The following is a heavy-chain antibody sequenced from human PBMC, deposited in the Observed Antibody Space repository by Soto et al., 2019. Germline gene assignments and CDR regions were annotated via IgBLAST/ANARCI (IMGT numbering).Heavy chain of an antibody. V-gene: IGHV3-15*01. D-gene: IGHD1-26*01. CDR2: IKSKTDGGTT. Sequence: GGSLRLSCAASGFTFNNAWMSWVRQAPGKGLEWVGHIKSKTDGGTTDYAAPVKGRITISRDDPKNTLYLQMNSLKTEDTAVYYCTTEIVETSPRVYLTNRAQRTLVTVSS. CDR3: TTEIVETSPRVYLTN. J-gene: IGHJ1*01. CDR1: GFTFNNAW.